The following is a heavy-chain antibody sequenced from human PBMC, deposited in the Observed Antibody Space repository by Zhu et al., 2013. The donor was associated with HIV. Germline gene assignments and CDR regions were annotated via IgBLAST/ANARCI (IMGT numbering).Heavy chain of an antibody. CDR2: IIPGSDVA. CDR3: ARDASRSSGYFWARMDI. Sequence: QVQLVQSGAEVKKPGSSVKVSCKASGGFFNTYAISWVRQAPGHGLEWMATIIPGSDVATYAEKFQGRVTITADVSTSTAYMDISSLTSEDTAIYYCARDASRSSGYFWARMDIWGQGTTVTVSS. V-gene: IGHV1-69*15. D-gene: IGHD3-22*01. J-gene: IGHJ6*02. CDR1: GGFFNTYA.